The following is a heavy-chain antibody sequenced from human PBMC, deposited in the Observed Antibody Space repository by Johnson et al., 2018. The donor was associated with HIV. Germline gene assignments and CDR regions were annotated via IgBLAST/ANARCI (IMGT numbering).Heavy chain of an antibody. Sequence: QVQLVESGGGLVQPGRSLRLSCAASGFTFSDYYMTWIRQAPGKGLEWVAIISYDGSNKYYADSVKGRFTISRDNSKNTLYLQMNSLRAEDTAVYYCAREYSSLSQGAFDIWGQGTMVTVSS. V-gene: IGHV3-30*03. J-gene: IGHJ3*02. CDR1: GFTFSDYY. CDR3: AREYSSLSQGAFDI. D-gene: IGHD6-6*01. CDR2: ISYDGSNK.